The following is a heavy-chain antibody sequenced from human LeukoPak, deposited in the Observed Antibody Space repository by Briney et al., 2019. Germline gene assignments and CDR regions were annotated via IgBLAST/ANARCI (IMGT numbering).Heavy chain of an antibody. V-gene: IGHV4-4*07. CDR2: IYTSGST. CDR1: GGSIISYY. CDR3: ARVAPQWLDYLDY. J-gene: IGHJ4*02. D-gene: IGHD6-19*01. Sequence: KPSETLSLTCSVSGGSIISYYWGWIRQPAGKGLEWIGRIYTSGSTNYNPSLKSRVTMSVDTSKNQFSLKLSSVTAADTAVYYCARVAPQWLDYLDYWGQGTLVTVSS.